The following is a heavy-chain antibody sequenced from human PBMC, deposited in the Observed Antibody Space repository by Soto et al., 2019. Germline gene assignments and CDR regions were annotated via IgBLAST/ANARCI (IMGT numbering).Heavy chain of an antibody. Sequence: QVQLQESGPGLVKPSETLSLTCTVSGGSISSYYWSWIRQPPGKGLEWIGYIYYSGSTNYNPSLKSRGTISVDTSKNQFSLKLSSVTAADTAVYYCARGLAAVTLDYWGQGTLVTVSS. CDR3: ARGLAAVTLDY. J-gene: IGHJ4*02. D-gene: IGHD4-17*01. CDR2: IYYSGST. V-gene: IGHV4-59*01. CDR1: GGSISSYY.